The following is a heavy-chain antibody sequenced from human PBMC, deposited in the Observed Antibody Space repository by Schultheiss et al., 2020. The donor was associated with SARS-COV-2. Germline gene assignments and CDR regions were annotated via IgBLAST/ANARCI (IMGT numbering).Heavy chain of an antibody. CDR1: GFTVSSNY. Sequence: GGSLRLSCAASGFTVSSNYMSWVRQAPGKGLEWVSVIYSGGSTYYADSVKGRFTISRDNSKNTLYLQMNILRAEDTAVYYCARGLIAAAGRYYYYYYGMDVWGQGTTVTVSS. CDR3: ARGLIAAAGRYYYYYYGMDV. CDR2: IYSGGST. J-gene: IGHJ6*02. V-gene: IGHV3-53*01. D-gene: IGHD6-13*01.